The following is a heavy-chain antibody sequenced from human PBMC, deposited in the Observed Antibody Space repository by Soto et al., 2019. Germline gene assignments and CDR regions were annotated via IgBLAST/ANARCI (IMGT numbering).Heavy chain of an antibody. CDR1: GYKVTNYW. Sequence: RESVKISWEGSGYKVTNYWIGSVRQKASKGLEWMSIIYPGDSDTKYTPSFQGQVSISVDKSINYSYRQGSSLRASDTAIYCCARSYDFWSGYYRPHGSYFGMDVWGQGTSVTVSS. CDR2: IYPGDSDT. V-gene: IGHV5-51*01. J-gene: IGHJ6*02. D-gene: IGHD3-3*01. CDR3: ARSYDFWSGYYRPHGSYFGMDV.